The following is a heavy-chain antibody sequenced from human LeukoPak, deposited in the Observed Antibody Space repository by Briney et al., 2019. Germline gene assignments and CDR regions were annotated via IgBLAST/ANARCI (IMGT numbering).Heavy chain of an antibody. CDR1: GFTFSSYG. Sequence: GGSLRLSCAASGFTFSSYGVHWVRQAPGKGLEWVAVISYDGSNKYYADSVKGRFTISRDNSKNTLYLQMNSLRAEDTAVYYCAKNYCSGGSCYPYYFDYWGQGTLVTVSS. V-gene: IGHV3-30*18. J-gene: IGHJ4*02. CDR2: ISYDGSNK. D-gene: IGHD2-15*01. CDR3: AKNYCSGGSCYPYYFDY.